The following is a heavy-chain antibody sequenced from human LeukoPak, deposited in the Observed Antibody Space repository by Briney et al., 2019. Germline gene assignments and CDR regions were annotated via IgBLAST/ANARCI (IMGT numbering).Heavy chain of an antibody. CDR3: ARGPLARGYSYGYVGHTYYFDY. Sequence: PSETLSLACAVYGGSFSGYYWSWIRQPPGKGLEWIGEINHSGSTNYNPSLKSRVTISVDTSKNQFSLKLSSVTAADTAVYYCARGPLARGYSYGYVGHTYYFDYWGQGTLVTVSS. D-gene: IGHD5-18*01. CDR2: INHSGST. V-gene: IGHV4-34*01. CDR1: GGSFSGYY. J-gene: IGHJ4*02.